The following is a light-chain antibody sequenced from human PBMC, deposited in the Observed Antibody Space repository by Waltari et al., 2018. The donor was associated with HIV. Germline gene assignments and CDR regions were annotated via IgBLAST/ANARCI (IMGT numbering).Light chain of an antibody. CDR2: DAS. J-gene: IGKJ2*03. CDR1: QDISSS. CDR3: QHYDTLPYS. V-gene: IGKV1-33*01. Sequence: DTRMTQSPSSLSASVVDRVTITCQASQDISSSLCWFQQKAGKAPKLLIYDASNLETGVPSRFGGSGYGTDFTLTISSLQPEDIATYYCQHYDTLPYSFGQGTKLQI.